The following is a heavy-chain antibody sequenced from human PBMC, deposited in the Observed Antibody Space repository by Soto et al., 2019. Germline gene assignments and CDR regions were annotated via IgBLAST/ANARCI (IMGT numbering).Heavy chain of an antibody. Sequence: QVQLVESGGGVVQPGRSLRLSCAASGFTFSSYGMHWVRQAPGKGLEWVAVIWYDGSNKYYADSVKGRFTISRDNSKNTLYLQMNSLRAEDTAVYYCARDPAEDGALISTSWDYYYCMDVWGQGTTVTVSS. CDR2: IWYDGSNK. D-gene: IGHD2-2*01. CDR3: ARDPAEDGALISTSWDYYYCMDV. V-gene: IGHV3-33*01. J-gene: IGHJ6*02. CDR1: GFTFSSYG.